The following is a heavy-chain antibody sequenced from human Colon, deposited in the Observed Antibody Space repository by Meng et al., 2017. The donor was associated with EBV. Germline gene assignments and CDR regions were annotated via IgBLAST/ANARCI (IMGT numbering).Heavy chain of an antibody. CDR2: IYHSGST. D-gene: IGHD3-10*01. Sequence: PLDPSSLSSMVPCGSISINGYYWDWARQPPGKGLEWIGAIYHSGSTSYNPSLQSRVTMFVDTSKNQFSLMLTSVTATDTAVYYCARRRGGSGRDYWGQGTLVTVSS. J-gene: IGHJ4*02. CDR3: ARRRGGSGRDY. CDR1: CGSISINGYY. V-gene: IGHV4-39*01.